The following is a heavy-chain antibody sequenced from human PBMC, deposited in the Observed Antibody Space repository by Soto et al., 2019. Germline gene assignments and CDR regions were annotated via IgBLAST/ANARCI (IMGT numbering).Heavy chain of an antibody. CDR1: GFTFTSYS. V-gene: IGHV3-48*02. CDR2: ITSKSTTI. Sequence: GGSLRLSCAASGFTFTSYSMNWVRQAPVQGLEWVSYITSKSTTIKYADSVKGRFTVSRDNAKNSLYLQLNSLRDEDTAVYYCAREMGACSDSSCYPGPYDSWGQGTLVTVSS. CDR3: AREMGACSDSSCYPGPYDS. J-gene: IGHJ5*02. D-gene: IGHD3-16*01.